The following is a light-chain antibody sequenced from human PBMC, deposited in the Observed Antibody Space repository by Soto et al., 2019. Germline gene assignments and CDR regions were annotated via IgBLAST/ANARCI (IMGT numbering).Light chain of an antibody. J-gene: IGKJ1*01. CDR1: QSVSSSY. V-gene: IGKV3-20*01. Sequence: EIVLTQSPGTLSLSTGERATLSCRASQSVSSSYLAWYQQKPGQAPRLLIYGASSRATGIPDRFSGSGSGTDFTLTISRLEPVDFAVYYCHQYGSAQTFGQGTKVDIK. CDR3: HQYGSAQT. CDR2: GAS.